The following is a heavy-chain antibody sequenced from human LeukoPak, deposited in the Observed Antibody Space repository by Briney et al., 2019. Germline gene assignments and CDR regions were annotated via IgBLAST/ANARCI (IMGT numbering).Heavy chain of an antibody. V-gene: IGHV4-59*12. CDR2: IYYSGST. J-gene: IGHJ5*02. D-gene: IGHD2-2*01. Sequence: SETLSLTCTVSGGSISSYYWSWIRQPPGKGLEWIGYIYYSGSTNYNPSLKSRVTISVDTSKNQFSLKLSSVTAADTAVYYCARLDIVVVPAATNWFDPWGQGTLVTVSS. CDR3: ARLDIVVVPAATNWFDP. CDR1: GGSISSYY.